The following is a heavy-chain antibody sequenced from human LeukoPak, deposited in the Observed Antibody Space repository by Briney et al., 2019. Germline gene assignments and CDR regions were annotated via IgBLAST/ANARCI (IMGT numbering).Heavy chain of an antibody. V-gene: IGHV3-15*01. J-gene: IGHJ3*02. Sequence: PGGSLRLSCAASGFTFSNAWMSWVRQVAEKGLEWVGRIKSKIDGGTTDYAAPVKGRFTISRDDSKNTLYMQMNSLKTEDTAVYYCTTGESGIVTTIRIEPDAFDIWGQGTMVTVSS. CDR2: IKSKIDGGTT. CDR1: GFTFSNAW. D-gene: IGHD5-12*01. CDR3: TTGESGIVTTIRIEPDAFDI.